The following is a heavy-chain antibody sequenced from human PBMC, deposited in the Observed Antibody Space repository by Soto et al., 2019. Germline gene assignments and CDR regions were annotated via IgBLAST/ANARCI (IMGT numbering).Heavy chain of an antibody. Sequence: SGGSLRLSCAASGFTFSYYYMSGIRQAPGKGLEWVSYISISGSTIYYADSVKGRFTISRDNAKNSLYLQMNSLRAEDTAVYYCARDCSGGSCYSGAFDIWGQGTMVTVSS. CDR2: ISISGSTI. J-gene: IGHJ3*02. CDR1: GFTFSYYY. D-gene: IGHD2-15*01. V-gene: IGHV3-11*01. CDR3: ARDCSGGSCYSGAFDI.